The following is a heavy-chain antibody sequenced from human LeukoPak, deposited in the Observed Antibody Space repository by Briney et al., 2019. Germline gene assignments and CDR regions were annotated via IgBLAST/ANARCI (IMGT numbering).Heavy chain of an antibody. CDR1: GFLVNDYG. J-gene: IGHJ6*02. V-gene: IGHV3-30*02. CDR2: MRFDGNTK. CDR3: AKDKGNQQLYALDV. Sequence: GGSLRLSCAASGFLVNDYGMHWVHQAPGKGPEWVAAMRFDGNTKYYVDSVKGRFTISRDTSKNTLFLQMNSLRDEDTATYYCAKDKGNQQLYALDVWGQGTTVSVSS. D-gene: IGHD1-1*01.